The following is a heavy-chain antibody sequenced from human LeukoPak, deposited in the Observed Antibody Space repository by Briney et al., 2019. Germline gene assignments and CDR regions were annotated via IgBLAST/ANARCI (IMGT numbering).Heavy chain of an antibody. V-gene: IGHV3-23*01. J-gene: IGHJ4*02. CDR3: AKLQKYQLLLHYFDY. CDR2: ISGSGGST. Sequence: GGSLRLSCAASGFTFSSYAMSWVRQAPGKGLEWVSAISGSGGSTYYADSVRGRFTISRDNSKNTLYLQMNSLRAEDTAVYYCAKLQKYQLLLHYFDYWGQGTLVTVSS. D-gene: IGHD2-2*01. CDR1: GFTFSSYA.